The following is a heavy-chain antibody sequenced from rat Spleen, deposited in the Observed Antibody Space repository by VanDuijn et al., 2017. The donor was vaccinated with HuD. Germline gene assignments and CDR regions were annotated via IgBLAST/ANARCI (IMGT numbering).Heavy chain of an antibody. J-gene: IGHJ1*01. D-gene: IGHD1-1*01. V-gene: IGHV5-20*01. CDR2: ISYDGGST. CDR1: GFTFSNYG. Sequence: EVQLVESGGGLVQPGRSLKLSCAASGFTFSNYGMAWVCQAPTKGLEWVATISYDGGSTYYRDSVKGRFTISRDNAKSSLYLQMDSLRSEDTATYYCTTFGTVVTRYWYFDFWGPGTMVTVSS. CDR3: TTFGTVVTRYWYFDF.